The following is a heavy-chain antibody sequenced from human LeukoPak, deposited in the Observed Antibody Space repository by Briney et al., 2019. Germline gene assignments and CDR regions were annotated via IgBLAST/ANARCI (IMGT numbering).Heavy chain of an antibody. Sequence: SETLSLTCTVSGGSISSYYWSWIRQPPGKGLEWIGYIYYSGSTNYNPSLKSRVTISVDTSKNQFSLKLSSVTAADTAVYYCARGSVVISIWFFDYWGQGTLVTVSS. CDR1: GGSISSYY. D-gene: IGHD6-13*01. J-gene: IGHJ4*02. V-gene: IGHV4-59*01. CDR2: IYYSGST. CDR3: ARGSVVISIWFFDY.